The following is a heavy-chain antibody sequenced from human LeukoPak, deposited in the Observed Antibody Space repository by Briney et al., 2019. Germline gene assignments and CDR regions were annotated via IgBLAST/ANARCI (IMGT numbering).Heavy chain of an antibody. V-gene: IGHV4-59*08. D-gene: IGHD5-24*01. CDR3: ARHPRDGYNSPYFYYGVAV. J-gene: IGHJ6*02. Sequence: PSETLSLTCFVPGGSISRYYWSWIRQPPGKGLEWIGDIYYNASTNYNPSLKSRVTISVDTSKNQFSLKLSSVTAADTAVYYCARHPRDGYNSPYFYYGVAVWGHGTTVTVSS. CDR2: IYYNAST. CDR1: GGSISRYY.